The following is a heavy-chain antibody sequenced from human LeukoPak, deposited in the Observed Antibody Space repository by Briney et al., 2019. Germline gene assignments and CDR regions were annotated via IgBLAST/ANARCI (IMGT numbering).Heavy chain of an antibody. D-gene: IGHD2-15*01. V-gene: IGHV1-2*02. CDR2: MNPNRGDT. Sequence: ASVKVSCKASGYTFTGYYIHWMRQAPGQGLEWMGWMNPNRGDTSYAQKFQGRVTMTRDTPINTAYMELSGLTSDDTAVYYCGRRRIDCSDTGCYVDYWGQGTLITVSS. J-gene: IGHJ4*02. CDR3: GRRRIDCSDTGCYVDY. CDR1: GYTFTGYY.